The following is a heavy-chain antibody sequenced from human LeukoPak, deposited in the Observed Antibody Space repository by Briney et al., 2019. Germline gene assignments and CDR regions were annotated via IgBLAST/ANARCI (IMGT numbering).Heavy chain of an antibody. CDR3: ATYDNWVAGDV. J-gene: IGHJ6*02. CDR1: AFMFSDYW. Sequence: TGGSLRLSCAASAFMFSDYWMSWVRQAPGKGPEWVASINKDGSEEYYADSVKGRFTVSRDNAKNSLFLQMNNLRVEDTAIYYCATYDNWVAGDVWGQGTTVSVSS. CDR2: INKDGSEE. D-gene: IGHD1-1*01. V-gene: IGHV3-7*01.